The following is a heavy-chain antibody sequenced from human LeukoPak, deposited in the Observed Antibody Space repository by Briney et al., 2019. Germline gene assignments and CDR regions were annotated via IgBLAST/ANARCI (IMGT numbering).Heavy chain of an antibody. D-gene: IGHD2-21*01. J-gene: IGHJ4*02. CDR2: ISSSSDTI. CDR1: GFTFSSYS. V-gene: IGHV3-48*01. CDR3: AYLILNDYGDG. Sequence: GGSLRLSCAASGFTFSSYSMNWVRQAPGKGLEWVSYISSSSDTIYYADSVKGRFTISRDNAKNSLYLQMNSLRAEDTAVYYCAYLILNDYGDGWGQGTLVTVSS.